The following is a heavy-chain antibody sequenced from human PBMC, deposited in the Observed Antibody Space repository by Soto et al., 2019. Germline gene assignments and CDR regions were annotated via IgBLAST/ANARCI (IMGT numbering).Heavy chain of an antibody. J-gene: IGHJ4*02. CDR3: ARGSSRWDY. D-gene: IGHD6-13*01. CDR2: IYSGGRN. V-gene: IGHV4-4*07. Sequence: SGTMSLPCSVSGGGIISFYWSWIRQPAGKGLEWIGRIYSGGRNNYNPSLKSRVTMSVDTSKNQFSLRLSSVTAADTAMYYCARGSSRWDYWGQGTLVTVSS. CDR1: GGGIISFY.